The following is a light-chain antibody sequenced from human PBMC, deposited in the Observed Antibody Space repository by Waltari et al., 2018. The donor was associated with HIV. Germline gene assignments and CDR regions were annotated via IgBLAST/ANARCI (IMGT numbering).Light chain of an antibody. V-gene: IGLV4-69*01. Sequence: QLLVTQSPSAAASLGASVKLTCTLRSGYSTYAIAWHQQQPAKDPRFFVNLSNNRSHKKGDGIPDRCSGSSSGTERYITSASLQSDDEADYYCQDWGTGAVIFGGGTKLTVL. J-gene: IGLJ2*01. CDR2: LSNNRSH. CDR3: QDWGTGAVI. CDR1: SGYSTYA.